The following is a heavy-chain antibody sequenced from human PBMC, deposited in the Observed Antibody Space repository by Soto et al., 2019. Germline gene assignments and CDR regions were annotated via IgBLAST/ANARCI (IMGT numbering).Heavy chain of an antibody. CDR1: GFTFSSYG. V-gene: IGHV3-33*01. J-gene: IGHJ6*02. CDR3: ARGGSDYGKYVPYYYGMDV. D-gene: IGHD4-4*01. CDR2: IWYDGSNK. Sequence: QVQLVESGGGVVQPGRSLRLSCVASGFTFSSYGMHWVRQAPGKGLEWVAVIWYDGSNKYYADSVKGRFTISRDNSKNTLYLQMNSRRAEDTAVYYCARGGSDYGKYVPYYYGMDVWGQGTTVTVSS.